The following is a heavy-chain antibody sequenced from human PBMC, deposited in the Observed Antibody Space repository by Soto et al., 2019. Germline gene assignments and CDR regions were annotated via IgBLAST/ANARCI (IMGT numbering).Heavy chain of an antibody. J-gene: IGHJ5*02. CDR3: ARTGVDNWFDP. V-gene: IGHV4-59*12. Sequence: ETLSLTCTVSGDSISSYYWSWIRQPPGKGLEWIGYIYYSGSTNYNPSLKSRVTISVDTSKNQFSLKLSSVTAADTAVYYCARTGVDNWFDPWGQGTLVTSPQ. CDR1: GDSISSYY. D-gene: IGHD2-8*01. CDR2: IYYSGST.